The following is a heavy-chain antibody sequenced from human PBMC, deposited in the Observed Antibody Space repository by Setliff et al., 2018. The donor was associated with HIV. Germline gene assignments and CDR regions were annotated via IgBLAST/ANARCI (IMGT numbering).Heavy chain of an antibody. J-gene: IGHJ6*03. Sequence: PSETLSLTCGVYGESFRADCGSWARQPPGKGLEWIGEINHSGSSNHNPSLKSRVTISVDTSKNQFSLKLSSVTAADTAVYYCARGWQLELPGTYYYYMDVWGKGTTVTVSS. V-gene: IGHV4-34*01. D-gene: IGHD1-7*01. CDR1: GESFRADC. CDR2: INHSGSS. CDR3: ARGWQLELPGTYYYYMDV.